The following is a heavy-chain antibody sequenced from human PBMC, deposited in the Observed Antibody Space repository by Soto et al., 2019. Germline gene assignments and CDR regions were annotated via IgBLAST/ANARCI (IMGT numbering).Heavy chain of an antibody. D-gene: IGHD2-2*01. J-gene: IGHJ4*02. Sequence: EVQLVESGGGLVQPGGSLRLSCEASGFTFSNYAMNWVRQAPGKGLEWVSFISESVSAIYHAASVKGRFTITRDNAKNSLYLKMNSVRDEDTAVYYCARGHQPKGFDYWGQGTLVTVSS. CDR3: ARGHQPKGFDY. CDR2: ISESVSAI. V-gene: IGHV3-48*02. CDR1: GFTFSNYA.